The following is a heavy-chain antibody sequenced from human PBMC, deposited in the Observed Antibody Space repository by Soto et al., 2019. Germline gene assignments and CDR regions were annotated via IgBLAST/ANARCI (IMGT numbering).Heavy chain of an antibody. CDR3: ARGGWNAYYYGMDV. D-gene: IGHD1-1*01. CDR2: IIPIFGTA. V-gene: IGHV1-69*13. CDR1: GGTFSSYA. J-gene: IGHJ6*02. Sequence: ASVKVSCKASGGTFSSYAISWVRQAPGQGLEWMGGIIPIFGTANYAQKFQGRVTITADESTSTAYMELSSLRSEDTAVYYCARGGWNAYYYGMDVWGQGTTVTVSS.